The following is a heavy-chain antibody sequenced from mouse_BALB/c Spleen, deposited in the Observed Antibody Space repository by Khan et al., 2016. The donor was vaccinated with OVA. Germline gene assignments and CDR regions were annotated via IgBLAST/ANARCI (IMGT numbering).Heavy chain of an antibody. V-gene: IGHV5-9-1*01. D-gene: IGHD2-3*01. J-gene: IGHJ1*01. CDR1: GFTFSSYA. CDR3: ARHEGRCVDGYYGYFDV. Sequence: EVMLVESGGGLVKPGGSLKLSCAASGFTFSSYAMSWVRQTPEKRLEWVATISSGGSYTYYPDRVKGRFTISRDNAKNTLYLQMSSLRSEDTAMYYCARHEGRCVDGYYGYFDVWGAGTTVTVSS. CDR2: ISSGGSYT.